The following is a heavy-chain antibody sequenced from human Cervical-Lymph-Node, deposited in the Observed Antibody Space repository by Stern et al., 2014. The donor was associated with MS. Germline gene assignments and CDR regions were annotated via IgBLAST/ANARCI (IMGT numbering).Heavy chain of an antibody. V-gene: IGHV1-2*06. J-gene: IGHJ4*02. D-gene: IGHD3-22*01. CDR1: GYAFTGFF. Sequence: VQLVESGAKMKKPGASVKVSCKASGYAFTGFFIHWVRHVPGQGLEWMGRLNPNSDDPTYAQNFQDRVTLTRDTSISTAYLELSRLTSADTAVYYCAREATRIVVGIDYWGQGTQVTVSS. CDR2: LNPNSDDP. CDR3: AREATRIVVGIDY.